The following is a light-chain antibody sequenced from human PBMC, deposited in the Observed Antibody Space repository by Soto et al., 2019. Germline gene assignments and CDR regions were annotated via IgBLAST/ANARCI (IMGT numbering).Light chain of an antibody. CDR2: GAC. Sequence: EIVLTQSPGTLSLSPGERATLSCSASQSVSNNYLAWYQQKPGQAPRLLIYGACNRATGIPDGFCGSGCGTDFTVTISRLEPEEFAVYYGQQYGSSGTFGQGTKVDIK. CDR3: QQYGSSGT. CDR1: QSVSNNY. V-gene: IGKV3-20*01. J-gene: IGKJ1*01.